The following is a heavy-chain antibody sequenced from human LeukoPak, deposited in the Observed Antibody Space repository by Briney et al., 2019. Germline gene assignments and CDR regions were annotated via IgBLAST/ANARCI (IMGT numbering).Heavy chain of an antibody. V-gene: IGHV4-39*07. CDR1: GGSISSSSYY. CDR2: IYYSGST. D-gene: IGHD2-15*01. J-gene: IGHJ4*02. Sequence: SETLSLTCTVSGGSISSSSYYWGWIRQPPGKGLEWIGSIYYSGSTYYNPSLKSRVAISVDTSKNQFSLKLSSVTAADTAVYYCARDFECSGGSCYGVDYWGQGTLVTVSS. CDR3: ARDFECSGGSCYGVDY.